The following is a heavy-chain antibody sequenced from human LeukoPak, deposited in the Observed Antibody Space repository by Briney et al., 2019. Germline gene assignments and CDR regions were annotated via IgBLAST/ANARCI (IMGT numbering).Heavy chain of an antibody. CDR3: ARDSGSCRGCAFDV. CDR1: GITFSSYW. D-gene: IGHD6-13*01. Sequence: GGSLRLSCAVSGITFSSYWMHWVRQDPGRGLLWVSRINTQGTYTNYADSVKGRFTISRDNAKNTLYLQMSSLRADDTAVYYCARDSGSCRGCAFDVWGHGTMVTVSS. J-gene: IGHJ3*01. CDR2: INTQGTYT. V-gene: IGHV3-74*01.